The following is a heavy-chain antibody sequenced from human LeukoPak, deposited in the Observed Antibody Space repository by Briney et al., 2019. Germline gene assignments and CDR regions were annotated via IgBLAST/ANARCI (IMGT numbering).Heavy chain of an antibody. D-gene: IGHD6-6*01. V-gene: IGHV3-7*01. Sequence: GSLRLSCAASGFTFSTYCMSWVRQAPGKGLEWVANIKPDGSEKYYVDSVKGRFTISRDNVKKSPYLQMNSLRAEDTAVYYCAREIVARPGGFDTWGQGTMVTVSS. CDR3: AREIVARPGGFDT. J-gene: IGHJ3*02. CDR2: IKPDGSEK. CDR1: GFTFSTYC.